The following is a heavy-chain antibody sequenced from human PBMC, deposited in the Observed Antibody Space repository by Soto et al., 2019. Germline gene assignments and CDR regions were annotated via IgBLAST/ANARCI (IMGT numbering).Heavy chain of an antibody. CDR2: TYHRGST. J-gene: IGHJ4*02. CDR3: ARIGGYHGPLDY. Sequence: SETLSLTCSVSGVSISSCFWSWIRQAPGRGLEWIGYTYHRGSTNYSPSLRSRVAISLDTSENQFSLKVNSVTAADTAVYYCARIGGYHGPLDYWGQGTTVTVYS. V-gene: IGHV4-59*01. D-gene: IGHD6-25*01. CDR1: GVSISSCF.